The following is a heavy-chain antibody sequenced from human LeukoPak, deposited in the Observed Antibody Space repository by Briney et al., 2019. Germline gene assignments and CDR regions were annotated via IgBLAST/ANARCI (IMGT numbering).Heavy chain of an antibody. J-gene: IGHJ4*02. CDR1: GVTVSSNSTV. D-gene: IGHD3-16*01. CDR3: ARDRDLITNFDY. V-gene: IGHV6-1*01. Sequence: TSQTLSLTCAVSGVTVSSNSTVWNWIRQSPSIGFEWLVRTYYRSKWYNDYAVAVKSRITINPDTSKNQFSLQLNSVTPEDTAVYYCARDRDLITNFDYWGQGTLVTVSS. CDR2: TYYRSKWYN.